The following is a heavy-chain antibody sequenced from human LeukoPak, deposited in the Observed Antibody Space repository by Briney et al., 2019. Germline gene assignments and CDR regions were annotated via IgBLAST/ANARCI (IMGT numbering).Heavy chain of an antibody. D-gene: IGHD3-22*01. CDR2: ISSSGSTI. V-gene: IGHV3-11*01. Sequence: GGSLRLSCAASGFTFSDYYMSWIRQAPGKGLEWVSYISSSGSTIYYADSVKGRSTISRDNAKNSLYLQMNSLRAEDTAVYYCARDSLDRNSSGYPGFDYWGQGTLVTVSS. J-gene: IGHJ4*02. CDR1: GFTFSDYY. CDR3: ARDSLDRNSSGYPGFDY.